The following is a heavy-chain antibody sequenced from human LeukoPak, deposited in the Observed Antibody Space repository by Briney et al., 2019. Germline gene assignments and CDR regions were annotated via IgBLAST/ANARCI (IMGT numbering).Heavy chain of an antibody. CDR2: MNPNSGNT. D-gene: IGHD5-12*01. CDR3: ARDATMMGNYFNY. J-gene: IGHJ4*02. V-gene: IGHV1-8*03. Sequence: GASVKVSCKASGYTFTGYYMHWVRQAPGQGLEWMGWMNPNSGNTGYAQKFQGRVTITRNTSISTAYMELSSLRSEDTAVYYCARDATMMGNYFNYWGQGTPVTVSS. CDR1: GYTFTGYY.